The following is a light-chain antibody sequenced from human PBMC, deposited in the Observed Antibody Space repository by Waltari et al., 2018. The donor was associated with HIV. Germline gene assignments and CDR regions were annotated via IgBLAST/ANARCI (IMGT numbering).Light chain of an antibody. CDR1: QSISSW. Sequence: DIQMTPSPSTLSAYVGDRVTITCRASQSISSWFAWYQQKPGKAPKLLISKASGLESGVPSRFSGSGSGTEFTLTISSLQPDDFTTFYCQQYNSSPLTFGGGTKVEFK. CDR2: KAS. V-gene: IGKV1-5*03. CDR3: QQYNSSPLT. J-gene: IGKJ4*01.